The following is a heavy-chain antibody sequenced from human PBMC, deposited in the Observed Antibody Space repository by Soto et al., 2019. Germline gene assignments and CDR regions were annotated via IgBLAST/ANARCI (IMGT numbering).Heavy chain of an antibody. CDR2: IPSRGRP. CDR3: ARDTYSGYEFGL. D-gene: IGHD5-12*01. V-gene: IGHV4-30-4*01. CDR1: GASVAGGSCY. Sequence: PSETLSLTCSVSGASVAGGSCYWSWVRQHPGKGLEWIGYIPSRGRPFYNPSLTSRGTISADTSKNQLSLQLTSVPAADTAVYYCARDTYSGYEFGLWGQGTLVTVSS. J-gene: IGHJ5*02.